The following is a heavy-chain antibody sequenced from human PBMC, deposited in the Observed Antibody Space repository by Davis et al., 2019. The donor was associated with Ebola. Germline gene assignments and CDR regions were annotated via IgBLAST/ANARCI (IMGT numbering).Heavy chain of an antibody. J-gene: IGHJ6*02. CDR1: GFTFSSYA. V-gene: IGHV3-23*01. CDR2: VGITDKT. CDR3: ARAQLGGYSYDSYYYYGMDV. D-gene: IGHD5-18*01. Sequence: GGSLRLSCAASGFTFSSYAMSWVRQAPGKGLEWVSSVGITDKTYYTESVKGRFTISRDNSKNTLYLQMNSLRAEDTAVYYCARAQLGGYSYDSYYYYGMDVWGQGTTVTVSS.